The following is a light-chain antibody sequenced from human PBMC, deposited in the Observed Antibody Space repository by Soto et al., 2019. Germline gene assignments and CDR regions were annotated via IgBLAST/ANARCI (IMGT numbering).Light chain of an antibody. CDR1: ISNIGNNY. CDR2: ESN. CDR3: ASWDHSLSGYV. Sequence: QSVLTQPPSVSAAPGQKVTISCSGTISNIGNNYVSWYQQLPGAAPTLLIYESNRRPTGIPDRFSGSKSATSATLDITGLQTGYEADYYCASWDHSLSGYVFGIGTKVNVL. J-gene: IGLJ1*01. V-gene: IGLV1-51*02.